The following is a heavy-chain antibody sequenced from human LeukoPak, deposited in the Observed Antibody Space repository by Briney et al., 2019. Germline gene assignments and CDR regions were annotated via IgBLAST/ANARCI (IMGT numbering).Heavy chain of an antibody. V-gene: IGHV3-9*01. Sequence: GGSLRLSCAASGFTFDDYAMHWVRQAPGKGLEWVSGISWNSGSIGYADSVKGRFTISRDNAKNSLYLQMNSLRAEDTALHYCAKSYYYGSGSYYDFDYWGQGTLVTVSS. CDR2: ISWNSGSI. CDR3: AKSYYYGSGSYYDFDY. J-gene: IGHJ4*02. CDR1: GFTFDDYA. D-gene: IGHD3-10*01.